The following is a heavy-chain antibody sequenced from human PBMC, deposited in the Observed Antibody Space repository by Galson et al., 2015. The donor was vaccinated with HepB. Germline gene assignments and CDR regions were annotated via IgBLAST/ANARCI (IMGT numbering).Heavy chain of an antibody. CDR2: IGGSGART. CDR3: AKGPYSYYASGEHFDY. D-gene: IGHD3-10*01. V-gene: IGHV3-23*01. CDR1: GFTFSSYA. J-gene: IGHJ4*02. Sequence: SLRLSCAASGFTFSSYAMCWVRQVPGRGLEWASAIGGSGARTYLADSVKGRFTLSRDNSNNTLYLHMSILRAEDTAVYYCAKGPYSYYASGEHFDYCGQGTLVTVSS.